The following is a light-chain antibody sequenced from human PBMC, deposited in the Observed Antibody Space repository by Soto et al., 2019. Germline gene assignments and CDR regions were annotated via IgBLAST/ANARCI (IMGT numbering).Light chain of an antibody. CDR1: TSDIGGYKY. CDR3: GSFSSTSTLYV. V-gene: IGLV2-14*01. Sequence: QSALTQPASVSGSPGQSITISCTGTTSDIGGYKYVSWYQHYPGKAPKLMIYEVSSRPSGVANRFSGSKYGNTASLTISGLQADDEAAYFCGSFSSTSTLYVFGSGTKLTVL. CDR2: EVS. J-gene: IGLJ1*01.